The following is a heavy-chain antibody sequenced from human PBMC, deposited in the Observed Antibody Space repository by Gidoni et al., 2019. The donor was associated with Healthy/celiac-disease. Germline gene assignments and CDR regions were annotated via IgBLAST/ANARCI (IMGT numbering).Heavy chain of an antibody. CDR2: IYYSGST. Sequence: QVQLQESGPGLVKPSETLSLTCTVSGGSISSYYWSWIRQPPGKGLEWIGYIYYSGSTNYNPSLKSRVTISVDTSKNQFSLKLSSVTAADTAVYYCARIAAAWWFDPWGQGTLVTVSS. CDR3: ARIAAAWWFDP. D-gene: IGHD6-13*01. V-gene: IGHV4-59*01. CDR1: GGSISSYY. J-gene: IGHJ5*02.